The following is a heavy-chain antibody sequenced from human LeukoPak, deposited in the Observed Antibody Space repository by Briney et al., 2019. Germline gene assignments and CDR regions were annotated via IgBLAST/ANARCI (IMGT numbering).Heavy chain of an antibody. V-gene: IGHV5-10-1*01. D-gene: IGHD2-21*02. CDR1: GYSFTSYW. CDR2: IDPSDSYT. Sequence: PGESLKISCKGSGYSFTSYWIGWVRQMPGKGLEWMGRIDPSDSYTNYSPSFQGHVTISADKSISTAYLQWSSLKASDTAMYYCARHPISLVVVTAIPTWWFDPWGQGTLVTVSS. J-gene: IGHJ5*02. CDR3: ARHPISLVVVTAIPTWWFDP.